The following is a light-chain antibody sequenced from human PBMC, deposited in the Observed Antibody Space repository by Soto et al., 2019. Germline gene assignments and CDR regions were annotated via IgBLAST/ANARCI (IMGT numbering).Light chain of an antibody. V-gene: IGKV2-28*01. CDR1: QSLLHSDGYNY. Sequence: DIVMTQSPLSLPVTPGEPASISCRSSQSLLHSDGYNYLDWYVQKPGQSPRLLIYLGSKRASGIPGRFSGSGSGREFILKISRVEADDVGVYYCMQGLQTLPTFGPGTKVDIK. CDR2: LGS. CDR3: MQGLQTLPT. J-gene: IGKJ3*01.